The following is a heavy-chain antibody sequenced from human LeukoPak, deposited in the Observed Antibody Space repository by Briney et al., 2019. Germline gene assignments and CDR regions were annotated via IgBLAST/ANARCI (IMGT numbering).Heavy chain of an antibody. CDR2: IYSGGNT. J-gene: IGHJ4*02. D-gene: IGHD4-23*01. CDR3: ARRGDGGRSFDY. Sequence: GGSLRLSCAASGFTVSSNYMSWVRQAPGKGLEWVSIIYSGGNTYYADSVKGRFTISRDNSKNTQYLQVNSLRAEDTAVYYCARRGDGGRSFDYWGQGTLVTVSS. CDR1: GFTVSSNY. V-gene: IGHV3-53*01.